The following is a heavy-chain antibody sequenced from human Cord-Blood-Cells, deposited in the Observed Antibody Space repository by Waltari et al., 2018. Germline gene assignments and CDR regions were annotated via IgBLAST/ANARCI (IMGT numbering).Heavy chain of an antibody. V-gene: IGHV1-69*01. D-gene: IGHD1-20*01. CDR3: ARDPVTGTDY. J-gene: IGHJ4*02. Sequence: QVQLVQSGAEVKKPGSSVQVSCKASGGTFSSYAISWVRQASGQGLARMGGIIPIFGTANYAQKFQGRVTITADESTSTAYMELSSLRSEDTAVYYCARDPVTGTDYWGQGTLVTVSS. CDR1: GGTFSSYA. CDR2: IIPIFGTA.